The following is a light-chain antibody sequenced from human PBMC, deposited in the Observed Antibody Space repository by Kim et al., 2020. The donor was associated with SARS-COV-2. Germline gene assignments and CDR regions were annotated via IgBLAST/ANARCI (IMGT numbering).Light chain of an antibody. CDR1: SGSVSTSYY. CDR3: VLYMGSGIWV. V-gene: IGLV8-61*01. Sequence: QTVVTQEPSFSVSPGGTVTLTCGLNSGSVSTSYYPSWYQQTPGQAPRTLIYSTNTRSSGVPDRFSGSILGNKAALTITGAQADDESDYYCVLYMGSGIWVFGGGTQRPS. J-gene: IGLJ3*02. CDR2: STN.